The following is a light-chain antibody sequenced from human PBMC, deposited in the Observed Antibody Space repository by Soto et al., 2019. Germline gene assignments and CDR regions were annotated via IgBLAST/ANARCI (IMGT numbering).Light chain of an antibody. CDR2: SNN. V-gene: IGLV1-44*01. CDR3: AAWDDSLSVV. CDR1: SSNIGSNT. J-gene: IGLJ2*01. Sequence: QSVLTQPPSASGTPGQRVTISCSGSSSNIGSNTVNWYQQVPGTAPKLLIYSNNQRPSGVPDRFSGSKSGTSASLAISGLQSEDEAYYYCAAWDDSLSVVFGGGTKLTVL.